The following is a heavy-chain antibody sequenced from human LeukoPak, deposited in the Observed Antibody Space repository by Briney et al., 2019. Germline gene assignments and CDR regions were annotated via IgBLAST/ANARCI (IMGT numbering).Heavy chain of an antibody. CDR1: GFTLSSYA. J-gene: IGHJ4*02. V-gene: IGHV3-23*01. CDR3: VRGGGLGEYIEFYYFDS. Sequence: GGSLTLSCAASGFTLSSYAMSWVRQAPGKGLVWVSATSSSDAGTYYAESVRGRFTISRDNSKNTLFLQMNSLRVEDSSLYYCVRGGGLGEYIEFYYFDSWGQGTLVTVSS. D-gene: IGHD1-26*01. CDR2: TSSSDAGT.